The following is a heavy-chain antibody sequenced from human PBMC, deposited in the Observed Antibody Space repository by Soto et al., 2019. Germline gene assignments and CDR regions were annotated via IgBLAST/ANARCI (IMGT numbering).Heavy chain of an antibody. CDR3: TTDSYSTIIIVRFDY. CDR1: GFTFTNAW. D-gene: IGHD3-22*01. Sequence: PGGSLRLSCAASGFTFTNAWINWVRQAPGKGLERVGRIKSKTDGGTTDYAEPMKGRFAISRDDSNNMVYLQMNSLKIEDTAVYYCTTDSYSTIIIVRFDYWGHGTLVTVSS. CDR2: IKSKTDGGTT. V-gene: IGHV3-15*07. J-gene: IGHJ4*01.